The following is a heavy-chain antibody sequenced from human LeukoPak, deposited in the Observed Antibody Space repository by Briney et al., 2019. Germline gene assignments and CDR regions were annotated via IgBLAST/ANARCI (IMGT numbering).Heavy chain of an antibody. CDR3: ARDYAGPTGGSPYY. CDR1: GGSISSSNW. CDR2: IYHSGST. J-gene: IGHJ4*02. D-gene: IGHD3-16*01. Sequence: SGTLSLTCAVSGGSISSSNWWSWVRQPPGKGLEWIGEIYHSGSTNYNPSLKSRVTISVDKSKNQFSLKLSSVTAADTAVYYCARDYAGPTGGSPYYWGQGTLVTVSS. V-gene: IGHV4-4*02.